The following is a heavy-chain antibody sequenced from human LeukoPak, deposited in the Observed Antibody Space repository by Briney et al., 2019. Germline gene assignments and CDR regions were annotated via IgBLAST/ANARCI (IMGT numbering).Heavy chain of an antibody. CDR3: ARGRGYSTLGAFDI. CDR2: IGIRGDT. V-gene: IGHV3-13*01. D-gene: IGHD5-18*01. Sequence: GGSLRLSCAASGFTFIDYDMHWVRQVMGKGLEWVSAIGIRGDTHYSGSVKGRFTISRDNAKNSLYLQMNSLRAEDTAVYYCARGRGYSTLGAFDIWGQGTMVTVSS. J-gene: IGHJ3*02. CDR1: GFTFIDYD.